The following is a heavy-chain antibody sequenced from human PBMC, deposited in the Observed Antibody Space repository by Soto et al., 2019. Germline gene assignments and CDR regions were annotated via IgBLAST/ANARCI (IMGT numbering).Heavy chain of an antibody. Sequence: YRFNSYYRHWIPHYPWTVIEWLGLIHTSGGSTSYAQKFQGRVTMTRDTSTSTVYMELSSLRSEDTAVYYCARGGSDIVVVPAAIAQPRGVDYGMEGRGQGTKIPVS. CDR1: YRFNSYY. D-gene: IGHD2-2*01. CDR2: IHTSGGST. J-gene: IGHJ6*02. CDR3: ARGGSDIVVVPAAIAQPRGVDYGMEG. V-gene: IGHV1-46*02.